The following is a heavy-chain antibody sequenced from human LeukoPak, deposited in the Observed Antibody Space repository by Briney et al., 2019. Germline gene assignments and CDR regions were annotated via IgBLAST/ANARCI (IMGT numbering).Heavy chain of an antibody. CDR1: GYAFTGYY. CDR3: ARDGGIVGAAYFDY. J-gene: IGHJ4*02. D-gene: IGHD1-26*01. Sequence: ASVKVSCKASGYAFTGYYMHWVRQAPGQGLEWMGWINPNSGGTNYAQKFQGRVTMTRDTSISTAYMELSRLRSDDTAVNYCARDGGIVGAAYFDYWGQGTLVTVSS. V-gene: IGHV1-2*02. CDR2: INPNSGGT.